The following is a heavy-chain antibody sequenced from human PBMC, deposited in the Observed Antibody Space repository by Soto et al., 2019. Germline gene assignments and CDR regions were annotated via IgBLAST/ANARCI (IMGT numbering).Heavy chain of an antibody. Sequence: SETLSLTCSVSGGPVSSRGSWSWIRQPLGKGLEWIGYIYPSGTTSHNPSLKSRVTLSIDRSKNQFSLKLTAVTAADTAIYYCVRDRGAGSWIYYLSMGMDVWGRGATVTVS. D-gene: IGHD3-10*01. CDR2: IYPSGTT. CDR1: GGPVSSRGS. V-gene: IGHV4-30-2*01. J-gene: IGHJ6*02. CDR3: VRDRGAGSWIYYLSMGMDV.